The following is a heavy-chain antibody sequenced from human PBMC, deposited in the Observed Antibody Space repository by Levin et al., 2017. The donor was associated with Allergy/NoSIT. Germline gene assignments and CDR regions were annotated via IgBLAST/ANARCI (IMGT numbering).Heavy chain of an antibody. CDR2: ISSSSSYI. CDR3: ARYWQQLSYYYYGMDV. V-gene: IGHV3-21*01. CDR1: GFTFSSYS. J-gene: IGHJ6*02. D-gene: IGHD6-13*01. Sequence: PGGSLRLSCAASGFTFSSYSMNWVRQAPGKGLEWVSSISSSSSYIYYADSVKGRFTISRDNAKNSLYLQMNSLRAEDTAVYYCARYWQQLSYYYYGMDVWGQGTTVTVSS.